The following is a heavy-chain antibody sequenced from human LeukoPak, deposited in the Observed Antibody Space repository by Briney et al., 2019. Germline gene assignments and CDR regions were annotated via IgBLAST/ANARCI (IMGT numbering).Heavy chain of an antibody. V-gene: IGHV3-20*04. D-gene: IGHD2-2*01. CDR3: ARDLGYYSSTSCLNWFDP. CDR1: GFTFDDYG. CDR2: INWNGGST. J-gene: IGHJ5*02. Sequence: PGGSLRLSCAASGFTFDDYGMSWVRQAPGKGLEWVSGINWNGGSTGYADSVKGRFTISRDNAKNSLYLQMNSLRAEDTALYYCARDLGYYSSTSCLNWFDPWGQGTLVTVSS.